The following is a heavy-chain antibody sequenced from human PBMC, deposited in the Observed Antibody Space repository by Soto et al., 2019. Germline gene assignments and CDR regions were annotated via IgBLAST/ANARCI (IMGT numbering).Heavy chain of an antibody. Sequence: QVQLVQSGAEVKKPGSSVKVSCKASGGTFSSYAISWVRQAPGQGLEWMGGIIPIFGTANYAQKFQGRVTITADESTSIAYMELSSLRSEDTAVYYCARDPATVTTLGYYYYYGMDVWGQGTTVTVSS. V-gene: IGHV1-69*01. CDR2: IIPIFGTA. CDR1: GGTFSSYA. CDR3: ARDPATVTTLGYYYYYGMDV. J-gene: IGHJ6*02. D-gene: IGHD4-17*01.